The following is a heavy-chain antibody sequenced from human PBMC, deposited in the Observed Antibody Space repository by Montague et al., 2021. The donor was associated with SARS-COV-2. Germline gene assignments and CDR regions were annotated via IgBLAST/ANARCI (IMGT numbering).Heavy chain of an antibody. J-gene: IGHJ4*02. Sequence: SETLSLTCAVYNGPFTGYFWSWVRQPPGKGLEWIGEINHSGDSNYSPSLKSRVSISLDMSTNQFSLELTSVTAADTAVYFCARSVVSESFYGSGSSLDSWGQGTLVTVSS. CDR1: NGPFTGYF. CDR3: ARSVVSESFYGSGSSLDS. D-gene: IGHD3-10*01. CDR2: INHSGDS. V-gene: IGHV4-34*01.